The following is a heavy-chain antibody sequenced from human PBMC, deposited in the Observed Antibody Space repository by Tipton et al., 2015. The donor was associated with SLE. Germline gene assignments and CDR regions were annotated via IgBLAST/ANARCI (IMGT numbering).Heavy chain of an antibody. Sequence: SLRLSCAASGFTFSSYGMHWVRQAPGKGLEWVAVIWYDGSNKYYADSVKGRFTISRHISRNTVDLQMNSLRVEDTAVYHCARDRRFLGGFWFDSWGQGTLVTVSS. J-gene: IGHJ5*01. D-gene: IGHD3-3*01. V-gene: IGHV3-30*19. CDR2: IWYDGSNK. CDR3: ARDRRFLGGFWFDS. CDR1: GFTFSSYG.